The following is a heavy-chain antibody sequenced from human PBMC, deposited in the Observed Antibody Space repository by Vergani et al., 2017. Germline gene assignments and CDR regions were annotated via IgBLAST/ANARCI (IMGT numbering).Heavy chain of an antibody. Sequence: VQLVESGGGVVQPGRSLRLSCAASGFTFSSYEMNWVRQAPGKGLEWVSYISSSGSTIYYADSVKGRFTISRDNAKNSLYLQMNSLRAEDTAVYYCARVSSAAAAGTASGDYWGQGTLVTVSS. CDR3: ARVSSAAAAGTASGDY. V-gene: IGHV3-48*03. CDR2: ISSSGSTI. J-gene: IGHJ4*02. D-gene: IGHD6-13*01. CDR1: GFTFSSYE.